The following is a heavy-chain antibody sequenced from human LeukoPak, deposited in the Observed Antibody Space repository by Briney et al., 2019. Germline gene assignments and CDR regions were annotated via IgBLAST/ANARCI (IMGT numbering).Heavy chain of an antibody. CDR3: ARASLLWFGEPHRTLDTFDI. V-gene: IGHV3-30-3*01. J-gene: IGHJ3*02. CDR1: GFTFSSYT. D-gene: IGHD3-10*01. Sequence: GRSLRLSCAASGFTFSSYTMRWVRQAPGKGLEWVTVISFDGDNKYYADSVKGRFTISRDNSKNMLYLQMNSLSAEDTAVYFCARASLLWFGEPHRTLDTFDIWGQGTMVTVSS. CDR2: ISFDGDNK.